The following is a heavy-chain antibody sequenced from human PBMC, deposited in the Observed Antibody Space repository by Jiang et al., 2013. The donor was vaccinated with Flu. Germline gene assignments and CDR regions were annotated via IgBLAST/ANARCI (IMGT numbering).Heavy chain of an antibody. CDR1: GGSISSSSYY. V-gene: IGHV4-39*01. D-gene: IGHD5-18*01. J-gene: IGHJ4*02. CDR3: ASEDDSYGDYFDY. Sequence: CTVSGGSISSSSYYWGWIRQPPGKGLEWIGSIYYSGSTYYNPSLKSRVTISVDTSKNQFSLKLSSVTAADTAVYYCASEDDSYGDYFDYWGQGTLVTVSS. CDR2: IYYSGST.